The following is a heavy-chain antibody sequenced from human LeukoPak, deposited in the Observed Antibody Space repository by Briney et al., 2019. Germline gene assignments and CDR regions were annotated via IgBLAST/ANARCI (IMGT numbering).Heavy chain of an antibody. V-gene: IGHV1-18*04. CDR2: ISAYNGNT. CDR1: GYTFTGYY. CDR3: ARLRIVGATPDWFDP. Sequence: ASVKVSCKASGYTFTGYYIHWVRQAPGQGLEWMGWISAYNGNTNYAQKLQGRVTMTTDTSTSTAYMELRSLRSDDTAVYYCARLRIVGATPDWFDPWGQGTLVTVSS. D-gene: IGHD1-26*01. J-gene: IGHJ5*02.